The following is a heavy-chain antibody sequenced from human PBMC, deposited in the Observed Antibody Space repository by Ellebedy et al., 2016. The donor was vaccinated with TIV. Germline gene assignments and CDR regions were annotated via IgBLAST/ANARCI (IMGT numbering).Heavy chain of an antibody. Sequence: GESLKISXAASGFTFSSYGMHWVRQAPGKGLEWVAVIWYDGSNKYYADSVKGRFTISRDNSKNTLYLQMNSLRAEDTAVYYCARSWNYYYYYMDVWGKGTTVTVSS. J-gene: IGHJ6*03. D-gene: IGHD1-1*01. CDR2: IWYDGSNK. CDR1: GFTFSSYG. V-gene: IGHV3-33*01. CDR3: ARSWNYYYYYMDV.